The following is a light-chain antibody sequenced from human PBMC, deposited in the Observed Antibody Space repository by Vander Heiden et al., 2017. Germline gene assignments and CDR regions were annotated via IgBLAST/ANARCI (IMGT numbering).Light chain of an antibody. Sequence: EIVMTQSPATLSVSPAERATRSCRASQSVASNLAWYQQKPGQAPRLLIYGASTRATGLPGRFSVSGFGTEFTLTISSVQSDDFAVYYCQHYNNWPLTFGGGTKVEIK. CDR1: QSVASN. CDR2: GAS. CDR3: QHYNNWPLT. V-gene: IGKV3-15*01. J-gene: IGKJ4*01.